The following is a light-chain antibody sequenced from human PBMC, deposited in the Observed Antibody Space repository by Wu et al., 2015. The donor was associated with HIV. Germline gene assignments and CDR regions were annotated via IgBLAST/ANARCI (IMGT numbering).Light chain of an antibody. CDR3: QQYDTSIT. V-gene: IGKV3-15*01. Sequence: EIVMTQSPATLSVSPGERATLSCRASQSVSSNLAWYQQKPGQAPRLLIYGASTRATGIPARFNGSGSVTEFTLSISSLQSEDFAVYYCQQYDTSITFGQGTRLDIK. CDR2: GAS. CDR1: QSVSSN. J-gene: IGKJ5*01.